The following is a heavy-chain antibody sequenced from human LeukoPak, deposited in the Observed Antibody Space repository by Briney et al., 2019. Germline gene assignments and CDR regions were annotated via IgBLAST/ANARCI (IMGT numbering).Heavy chain of an antibody. Sequence: GGSLRLSCAASGFTFSNAWMSWVRPAPGKGLEWVGRIKSKTDGGTTDYAAPVKGRFTISRDNSKNTLYLQMNSLRAEDTAVYYCAKSIDYYYDSSGYYFSAEYYFDYWGQGTLVTVSS. D-gene: IGHD3-22*01. CDR2: IKSKTDGGTT. J-gene: IGHJ4*02. V-gene: IGHV3-15*01. CDR3: AKSIDYYYDSSGYYFSAEYYFDY. CDR1: GFTFSNAW.